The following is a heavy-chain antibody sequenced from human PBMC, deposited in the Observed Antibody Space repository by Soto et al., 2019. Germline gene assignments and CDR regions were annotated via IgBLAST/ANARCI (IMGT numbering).Heavy chain of an antibody. CDR1: GDSVSSNSAA. V-gene: IGHV6-1*01. CDR3: ARHGMDYYDSSGYYYSPYYFDY. J-gene: IGHJ4*02. Sequence: SQTLSLTCAISGDSVSSNSAAWNWIRQSPSRGLEWLGRTYYRSKWYNDYAVSVKSRIIINPDTSKNQFSLKLSSVTAADTAVYYCARHGMDYYDSSGYYYSPYYFDYWGQGTLVTVSS. D-gene: IGHD3-22*01. CDR2: TYYRSKWYN.